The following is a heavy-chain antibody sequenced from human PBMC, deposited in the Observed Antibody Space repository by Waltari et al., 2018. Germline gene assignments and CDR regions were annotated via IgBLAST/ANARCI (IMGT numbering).Heavy chain of an antibody. J-gene: IGHJ5*02. CDR1: GGSISSGGYY. D-gene: IGHD2-2*01. CDR3: ARVLGELGYCSSTSCNGWFDP. CDR2: IYYSGST. Sequence: QVQLQESGPGLVKPSQTLSLTCTVSGGSISSGGYYWSWIRQHPAKGLEWIGYIYYSGSTYYNPARKSRVTISVDTSKNQFSLKLSSVTAADTAVYYCARVLGELGYCSSTSCNGWFDPWGQGTLVTVSS. V-gene: IGHV4-31*03.